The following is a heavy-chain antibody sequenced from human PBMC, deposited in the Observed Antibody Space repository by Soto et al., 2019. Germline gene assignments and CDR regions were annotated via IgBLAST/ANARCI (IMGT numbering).Heavy chain of an antibody. V-gene: IGHV3-33*01. Sequence: GGSLRLSCAASGFTFSSYGMHWVRQAPGKGLEWVAVIWYDGSNKYYADSVKDRFTISRDNSKNTLFLQMNSLRAEDTAVYYCASYCSGGSCESYYYYGMDVWGQGTTVTVSS. CDR3: ASYCSGGSCESYYYYGMDV. CDR1: GFTFSSYG. J-gene: IGHJ6*02. CDR2: IWYDGSNK. D-gene: IGHD2-15*01.